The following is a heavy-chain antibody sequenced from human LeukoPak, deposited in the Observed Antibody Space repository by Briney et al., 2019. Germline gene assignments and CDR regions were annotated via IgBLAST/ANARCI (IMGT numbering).Heavy chain of an antibody. CDR1: GGSLSGAY. CDR3: ARGPVRLARPFDY. V-gene: IGHV4-34*01. CDR2: INHTGST. D-gene: IGHD3-9*01. Sequence: PSETLSLTCSVQGGSLSGAYWTWIRQPPGKGLEWIGEINHTGSTSYNPSLKSRVTMSADTPKNQFSLNLTSVTAADTAVYYCARGPVRLARPFDYWGQGTLVTVSS. J-gene: IGHJ4*02.